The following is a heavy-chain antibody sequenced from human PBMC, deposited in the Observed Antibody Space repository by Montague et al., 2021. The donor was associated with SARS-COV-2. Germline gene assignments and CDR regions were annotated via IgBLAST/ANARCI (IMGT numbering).Heavy chain of an antibody. J-gene: IGHJ5*02. D-gene: IGHD2-21*01. CDR1: GGSFSGYY. CDR2: INHSGST. CDR3: ARGGDMNWFDP. Sequence: SETLSLTCAVYGGSFSGYYWSWIRQPPGKGLEWIGEINHSGSTNYNPSLKSRVTISVDTSKNQFSLKLSSVTAADTAVYYCARGGDMNWFDPWGQGTLVTVSS. V-gene: IGHV4-34*01.